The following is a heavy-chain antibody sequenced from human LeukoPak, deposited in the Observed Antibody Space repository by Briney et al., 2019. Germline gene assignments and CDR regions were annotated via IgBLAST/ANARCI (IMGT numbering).Heavy chain of an antibody. J-gene: IGHJ4*02. Sequence: PGRSLRLSCAASGFTFSSYGMHWVRQAPGKGLEWVAVISYDGSNKYYADSVKGRFTISRDNSKNTLYLQMNSLRAEDTAVYYCARVNYGDYRFAIDYWGQGTLVTVSS. CDR1: GFTFSSYG. CDR3: ARVNYGDYRFAIDY. CDR2: ISYDGSNK. V-gene: IGHV3-30*03. D-gene: IGHD4-17*01.